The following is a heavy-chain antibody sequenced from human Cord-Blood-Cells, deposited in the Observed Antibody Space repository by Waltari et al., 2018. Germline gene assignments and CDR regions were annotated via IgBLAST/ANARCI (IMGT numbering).Heavy chain of an antibody. CDR3: VGYCTNGVCPFDY. D-gene: IGHD2-8*01. CDR1: GGTFSSYA. Sequence: QVQLVQSGAEVKKPGSSVKVSCKASGGTFSSYAISWVRQAPGQGLEWMGGISPIFGRANYAQKFQGRVTITADESTITAYMELSSLRSEDTAVYYCVGYCTNGVCPFDYWGQGTLVTVSS. J-gene: IGHJ4*02. CDR2: ISPIFGRA. V-gene: IGHV1-69*12.